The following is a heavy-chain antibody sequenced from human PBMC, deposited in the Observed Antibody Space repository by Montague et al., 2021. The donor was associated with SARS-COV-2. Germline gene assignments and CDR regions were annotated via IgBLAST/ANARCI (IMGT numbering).Heavy chain of an antibody. J-gene: IGHJ4*02. D-gene: IGHD6-13*01. V-gene: IGHV3-30*04. Sequence: SLRLSCAASGFTFSSYAMHWVRQAPGKGLEWVAVISYDGTNEYYADSVKGRFTISRDNSKNTLYLQMNSLRAEDTAVYYCAREGITAAGKDFDYWGQGTLGTVSS. CDR2: ISYDGTNE. CDR3: AREGITAAGKDFDY. CDR1: GFTFSSYA.